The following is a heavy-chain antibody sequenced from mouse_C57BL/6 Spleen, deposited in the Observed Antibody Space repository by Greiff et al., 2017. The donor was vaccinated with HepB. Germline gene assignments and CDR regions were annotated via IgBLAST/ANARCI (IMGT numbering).Heavy chain of an antibody. CDR3: ARSYDYYVAY. J-gene: IGHJ3*01. CDR1: GYTFTSYG. Sequence: QVQLQQSGAELARPGASVKLSCKASGYTFTSYGISWVKQRTGQGLEWIGEIYPRSGNTYYNEKFKGKSTLTADKSSSTAYMELRSLTSEDSAVYFCARSYDYYVAYWGQGTLVTVSA. V-gene: IGHV1-81*01. D-gene: IGHD1-1*01. CDR2: IYPRSGNT.